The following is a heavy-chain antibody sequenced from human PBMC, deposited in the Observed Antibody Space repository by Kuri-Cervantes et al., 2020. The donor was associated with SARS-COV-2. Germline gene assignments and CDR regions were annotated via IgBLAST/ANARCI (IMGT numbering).Heavy chain of an antibody. Sequence: GGSLRLSCAASGFTFSNSDMNWVRQAPGKGLEWVSGVSWNGSRTHYADSVKGRFIISRDNSRNFLYQQMNSLRAEDTAVYYCARTASSSWFLANYYYYYGMDVWGQGTTVTVSS. D-gene: IGHD6-13*01. J-gene: IGHJ6*02. V-gene: IGHV3-19*01. CDR2: VSWNGSRT. CDR1: GFTFSNSD. CDR3: ARTASSSWFLANYYYYYGMDV.